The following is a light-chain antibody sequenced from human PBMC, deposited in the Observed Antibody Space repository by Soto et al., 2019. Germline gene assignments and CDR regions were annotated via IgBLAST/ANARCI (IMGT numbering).Light chain of an antibody. J-gene: IGKJ1*01. CDR2: GAS. CDR3: QHHNSYSQT. V-gene: IGKV1-5*01. Sequence: DIQLTQSPPTLSASVGDRVTITCRASQSIRYYLAWYQQRPGKAPNLLIYGASSLQSGVPSRFSGSGSGTEFTLTISSLQPDDFATYFCQHHNSYSQTFGQGTKVEIK. CDR1: QSIRYY.